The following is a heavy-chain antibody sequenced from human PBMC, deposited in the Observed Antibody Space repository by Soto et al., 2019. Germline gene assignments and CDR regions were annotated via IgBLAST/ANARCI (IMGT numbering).Heavy chain of an antibody. CDR2: ITWDGTTT. J-gene: IGHJ4*02. CDR3: AKAKLLWFPGY. V-gene: IGHV3-43*01. Sequence: PGGSLRLSCVASGFTFDDYSMHWVRQAPGKGLEWVSLITWDGTTTYYADSVRGRFTVSRDNIKNSLYLQMNSLRTEDTALYYCAKAKLLWFPGYWGQGTLVTV. D-gene: IGHD2-2*01. CDR1: GFTFDDYS.